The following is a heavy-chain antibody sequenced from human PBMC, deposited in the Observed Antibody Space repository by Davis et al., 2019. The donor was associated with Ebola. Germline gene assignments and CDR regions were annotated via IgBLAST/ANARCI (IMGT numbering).Heavy chain of an antibody. V-gene: IGHV3-74*01. D-gene: IGHD3-3*01. CDR3: ARGASTYYDFWSPFDY. CDR2: INSDGSST. CDR1: GFTFSSYW. Sequence: GESLKISCAASGFTFSSYWMHWVRQAPGKGLVWVSRINSDGSSTSYADSVKGRFTISRDNAKNTLYLQMNSLRAEDTAVYYCARGASTYYDFWSPFDYWGQGTLVTVSS. J-gene: IGHJ4*02.